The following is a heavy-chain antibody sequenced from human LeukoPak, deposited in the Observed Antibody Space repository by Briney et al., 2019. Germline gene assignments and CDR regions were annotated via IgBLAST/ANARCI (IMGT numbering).Heavy chain of an antibody. CDR3: ARDTDYGSAGY. CDR1: GYTFTSYD. Sequence: ASVKVSCKASGYTFTSYDINWVRQATGQGLEWMGWINPNSGGTNYAQKFQGRVTMTRDTSISTAYMELSRLRSDDTAVYYCARDTDYGSAGYWGQGTLVTVSS. D-gene: IGHD4-17*01. V-gene: IGHV1-2*02. CDR2: INPNSGGT. J-gene: IGHJ4*02.